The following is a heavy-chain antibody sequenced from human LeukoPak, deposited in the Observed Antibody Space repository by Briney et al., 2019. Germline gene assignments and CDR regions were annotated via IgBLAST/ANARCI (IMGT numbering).Heavy chain of an antibody. CDR1: GYSFTSYW. CDR2: IYPGDYDT. J-gene: IGHJ4*02. D-gene: IGHD6-13*01. CDR3: ASTGYSSSWDLRWFDY. Sequence: GESLKISCKGSGYSFTSYWIGWVRQMPGKGLEWMVIIYPGDYDTRYSPSFQGQVTISADTSISTTYRQWSSLKASDTAMYYCASTGYSSSWDLRWFDYWGQGTLVTVSS. V-gene: IGHV5-51*01.